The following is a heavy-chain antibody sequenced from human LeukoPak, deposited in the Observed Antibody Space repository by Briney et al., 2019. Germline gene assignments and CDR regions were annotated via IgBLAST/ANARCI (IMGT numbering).Heavy chain of an antibody. CDR3: ASHDYGDRGGAFDI. V-gene: IGHV4-31*03. Sequence: SETLSLTCTVSGGSISSGGYYWSWIRQHPGKGLEWIGYIYYSGSTYYNPSLKSRLTISVDTSKNQFSLRLSSVTAVDTAVYYCASHDYGDRGGAFDIWGQGTLVTVSS. J-gene: IGHJ4*02. D-gene: IGHD4-17*01. CDR1: GGSISSGGYY. CDR2: IYYSGST.